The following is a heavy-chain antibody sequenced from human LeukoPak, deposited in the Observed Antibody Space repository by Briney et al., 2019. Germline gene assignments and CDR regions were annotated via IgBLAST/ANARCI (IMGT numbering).Heavy chain of an antibody. J-gene: IGHJ3*02. D-gene: IGHD2-2*01. CDR1: GFTFSSYG. V-gene: IGHV3-48*01. CDR2: ISSSSSTI. CDR3: ARWSTRAFDI. Sequence: GGSLRLSCVPSGFTFSSYGMHWVRQAPGKGLEWVSYISSSSSTIYYADSVKGRFTISRDNAKNSLYLQMNSLRAEDTAVYYCARWSTRAFDIWGQGTMVTVSS.